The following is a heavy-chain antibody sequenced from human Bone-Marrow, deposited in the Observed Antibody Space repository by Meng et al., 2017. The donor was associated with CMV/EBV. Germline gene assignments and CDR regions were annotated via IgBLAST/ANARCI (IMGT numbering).Heavy chain of an antibody. CDR1: GGTFSSYA. V-gene: IGHV1-69*05. Sequence: SVKVSCKASGGTFSSYAISWVRQAPGQGLEWMGGIIRIFVTANYAQKFQDRVTITTDESTSTAYMEPRSMRSEDTAVYYCARARMSGSYDYWGQGTLVTVSS. CDR3: ARARMSGSYDY. CDR2: IIRIFVTA. D-gene: IGHD1-26*01. J-gene: IGHJ4*02.